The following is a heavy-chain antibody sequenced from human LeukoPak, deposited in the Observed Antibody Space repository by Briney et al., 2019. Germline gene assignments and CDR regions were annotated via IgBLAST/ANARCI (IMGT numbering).Heavy chain of an antibody. D-gene: IGHD2-15*01. J-gene: IGHJ2*01. CDR2: FDPASGGK. CDR3: VAEGCSGGICYPYFDL. CDR1: GNTLTEVS. Sequence: ASVKVSCEVSGNTLTEVSMHWVRQAPGKGLQWIGGFDPASGGKIYAQQFQGRVTMTEDTSTDTAYMELNSLRSEDTAVYYCVAEGCSGGICYPYFDLWGRGTLVIVSS. V-gene: IGHV1-24*01.